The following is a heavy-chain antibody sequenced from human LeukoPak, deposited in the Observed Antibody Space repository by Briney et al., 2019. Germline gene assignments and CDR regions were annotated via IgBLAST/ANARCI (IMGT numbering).Heavy chain of an antibody. CDR1: GYTFTGYY. CDR3: ARVRHPNWGTSERYFDY. Sequence: ASVKVSYKASGYTFTGYYMHWVRQAPGQGLEWMGWINPNSGGTNYAQKFQGRVTMTRDTSISTAYMELSRLRSDDTAVYYCARVRHPNWGTSERYFDYWGQGTLVTVSS. J-gene: IGHJ4*02. V-gene: IGHV1-2*02. D-gene: IGHD7-27*01. CDR2: INPNSGGT.